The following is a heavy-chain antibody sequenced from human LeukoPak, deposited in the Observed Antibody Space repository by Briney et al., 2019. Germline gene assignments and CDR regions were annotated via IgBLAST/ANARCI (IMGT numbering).Heavy chain of an antibody. CDR1: RFAFRYAW. Sequence: GGSRRLSCVASRFAFRYAWMSWLRQAPGKGLEWGGRIKSESDGGITDYAAPVKDRFTISRDDSKNTLFLQMNSLQTEDTAVYYCTTSGWFDHWGQGTLVTVSS. CDR2: IKSESDGGIT. D-gene: IGHD1-26*01. J-gene: IGHJ5*02. V-gene: IGHV3-15*01. CDR3: TTSGWFDH.